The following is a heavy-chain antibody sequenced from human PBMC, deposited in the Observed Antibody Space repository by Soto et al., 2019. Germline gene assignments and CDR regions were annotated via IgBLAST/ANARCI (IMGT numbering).Heavy chain of an antibody. V-gene: IGHV1-2*04. CDR1: GYTFTCYY. D-gene: IGHD2-8*01. J-gene: IGHJ3*02. Sequence: ASVKVSCKASGYTFTCYYMHWVRQAPGQGLEWMGWINPNSGGTNYAQKFQGWVTMTRDTSISTAYMELSRLRSDDTAVYYCARDFGRYCTNGVCYPQIFAFDIWGQGTMVTVSS. CDR2: INPNSGGT. CDR3: ARDFGRYCTNGVCYPQIFAFDI.